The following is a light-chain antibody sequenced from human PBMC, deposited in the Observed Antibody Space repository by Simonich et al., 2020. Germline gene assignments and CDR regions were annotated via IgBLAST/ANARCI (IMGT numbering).Light chain of an antibody. CDR2: GAS. Sequence: EIVLTQSPATLSLSPGERATPSCRASQSVNSNLAWYQQKPGPAPRLLIYGASTRATGIPARFSGSGSGTEFTLTISSLQSEDFAVYYCQQYNNWPPWTFGQGTKVEIK. J-gene: IGKJ1*01. V-gene: IGKV3-15*01. CDR1: QSVNSN. CDR3: QQYNNWPPWT.